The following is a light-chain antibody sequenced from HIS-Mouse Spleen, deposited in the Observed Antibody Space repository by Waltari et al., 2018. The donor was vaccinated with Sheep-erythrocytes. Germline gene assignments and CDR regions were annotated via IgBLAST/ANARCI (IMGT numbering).Light chain of an antibody. Sequence: QSALTQPPSASGSPGQSVTISCTGTSSDVGGYNYVSWYQQHPGKAPKLMIYEVSKRPSGVPDRFSGSKTGNPASLTVSGLQAEDEAEYYCSSYAGSNHWVFGGGTKLT. V-gene: IGLV2-8*01. CDR2: EVS. J-gene: IGLJ3*02. CDR3: SSYAGSNHWV. CDR1: SSDVGGYNY.